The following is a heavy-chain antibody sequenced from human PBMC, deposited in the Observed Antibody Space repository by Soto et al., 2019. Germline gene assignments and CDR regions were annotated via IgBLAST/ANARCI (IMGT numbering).Heavy chain of an antibody. CDR3: TRNCSSTSCYNDYYYYYGMDV. D-gene: IGHD2-2*02. V-gene: IGHV3-49*03. CDR1: GFTFGDYA. J-gene: IGHJ6*02. Sequence: GGSLRLSCTASGFTFGDYAMSWFRQAPGKGLEWVGFIRSKAYGGTTEYAASVKCRFTISRDDSKIIAHLQMNSLKTEDTAVYYCTRNCSSTSCYNDYYYYYGMDVWGQGTTVTVSS. CDR2: IRSKAYGGTT.